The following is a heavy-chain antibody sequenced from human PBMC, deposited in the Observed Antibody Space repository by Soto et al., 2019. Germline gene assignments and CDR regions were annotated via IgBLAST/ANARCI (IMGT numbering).Heavy chain of an antibody. V-gene: IGHV4-39*01. J-gene: IGHJ4*02. D-gene: IGHD5-18*01. CDR3: AGQGWMDTAWWYHDMPDY. Sequence: SETLSLTCTVSGGSISSSSYYWGWIRQPPGKGLEWIGSIYYSGSTYYNPTLKSRVTISVDTSKNQFSLKLSSVTAADTAVYYFAGQGWMDTAWWYHDMPDYWGQGTLVTVSS. CDR1: GGSISSSSYY. CDR2: IYYSGST.